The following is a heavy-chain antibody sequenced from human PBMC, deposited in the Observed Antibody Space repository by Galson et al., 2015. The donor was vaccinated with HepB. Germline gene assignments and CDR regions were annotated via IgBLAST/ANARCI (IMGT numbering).Heavy chain of an antibody. CDR3: ARHGFTMVRGVILQFDP. Sequence: SETLSLTCTVSGGSISSSSYYWGWIRQPPGKGLEWIGSIYYSGSTYYNPSLKSRVTISVDTSKNQFSLKLSSVTAADTAVYYCARHGFTMVRGVILQFDPWGQGTLVTVSS. V-gene: IGHV4-39*01. CDR1: GGSISSSSYY. J-gene: IGHJ5*02. CDR2: IYYSGST. D-gene: IGHD3-10*01.